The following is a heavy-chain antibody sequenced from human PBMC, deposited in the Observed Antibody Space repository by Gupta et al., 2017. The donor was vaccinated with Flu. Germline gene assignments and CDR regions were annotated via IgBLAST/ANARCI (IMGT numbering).Heavy chain of an antibody. D-gene: IGHD6-13*01. CDR2: IGGGGHTT. CDR3: AKDRSGNPAIDY. V-gene: IGHV3-23*01. CDR1: GLTFSDYA. Sequence: EVQLLESGGGLVQPGGSLRLSCAASGLTFSDYAINWVRQAPGKGLEWVATIGGGGHTTNYADSVMGRFTISRDNSKNTLYLQMNSLRGDDTAIYYCAKDRSGNPAIDYWGQGTLVTVSA. J-gene: IGHJ4*02.